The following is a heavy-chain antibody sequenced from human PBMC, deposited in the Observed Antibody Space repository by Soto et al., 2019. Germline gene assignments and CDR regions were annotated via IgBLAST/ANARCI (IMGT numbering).Heavy chain of an antibody. Sequence: GASVKVSCKASGGTLSIYAISWVRQAPGQGLEWMGGIIPIFGTANYAQKFQGRVTITADESTSTAYMELSSLRSEDTAVYYCARTDIVLMVYGTASGAFDIWGQGTMVTVSS. D-gene: IGHD2-8*01. J-gene: IGHJ3*02. CDR1: GGTLSIYA. CDR3: ARTDIVLMVYGTASGAFDI. CDR2: IIPIFGTA. V-gene: IGHV1-69*13.